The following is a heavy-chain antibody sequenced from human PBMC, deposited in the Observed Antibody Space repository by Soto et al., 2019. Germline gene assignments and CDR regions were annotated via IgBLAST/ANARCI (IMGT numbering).Heavy chain of an antibody. CDR3: ARDTYYYDSSGSGWFHP. V-gene: IGHV3-74*01. CDR1: GFTFSSYW. Sequence: GGSLRLSCAASGFTFSSYWMHWVRQGPGKGLVWVSRINSDGSSTRYADSVKGRFTISRDNAKNTLNLQMNSLRAEDTAVYYCARDTYYYDSSGSGWFHPWGQGTLVTVSS. D-gene: IGHD3-22*01. CDR2: INSDGSST. J-gene: IGHJ5*02.